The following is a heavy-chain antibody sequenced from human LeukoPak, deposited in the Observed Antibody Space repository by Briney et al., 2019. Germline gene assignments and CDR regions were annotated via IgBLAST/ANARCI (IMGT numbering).Heavy chain of an antibody. CDR1: GFTFSSYG. V-gene: IGHV3-74*01. Sequence: GGSLRLSCAASGFTFSSYGMHWVRQVPGKGLVWVSNINSGGSSTNYADSVKGRFTISRDNAKNTLYLQMNSLRAEDTAVYFCARGGGYSYGAFDYWGQGTLVTASS. J-gene: IGHJ4*02. CDR2: INSGGSST. CDR3: ARGGGYSYGAFDY. D-gene: IGHD5-18*01.